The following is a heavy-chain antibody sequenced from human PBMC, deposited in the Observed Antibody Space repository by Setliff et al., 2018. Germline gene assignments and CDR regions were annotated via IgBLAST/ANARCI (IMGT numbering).Heavy chain of an antibody. CDR3: ARGSTRRYYGMDV. V-gene: IGHV3-21*06. J-gene: IGHJ6*02. CDR2: ISSSSSYI. CDR1: GFTFSTYT. Sequence: GGSLRLSCTASGFTFSTYTMNWVRQAPGKGLEWVSSISSSSSYIFYADSVKGRFTISRDNAKNSVHLQMNSLTAEDTAVYYCARGSTRRYYGMDVWGQGTTVTVSS. D-gene: IGHD1-1*01.